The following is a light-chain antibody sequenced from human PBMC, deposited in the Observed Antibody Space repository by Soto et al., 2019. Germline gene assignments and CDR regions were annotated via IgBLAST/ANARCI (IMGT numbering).Light chain of an antibody. CDR2: DAS. Sequence: EIVLTQSPATLSLSPGERATLSCRASPSVSSYLAWYQQKPGQAPRLLIYDASNRATAIPARFSGSGSGTDFTLTISSLEPEDFAVYYCQQSSNWPPLTFGGGTKVEIK. CDR3: QQSSNWPPLT. V-gene: IGKV3-11*01. CDR1: PSVSSY. J-gene: IGKJ4*01.